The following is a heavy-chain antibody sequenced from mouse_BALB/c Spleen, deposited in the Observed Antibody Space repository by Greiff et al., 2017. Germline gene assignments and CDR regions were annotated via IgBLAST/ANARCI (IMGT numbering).Heavy chain of an antibody. V-gene: IGHV14-3*02. CDR2: IDPANGNT. J-gene: IGHJ4*01. CDR1: GFNIKDTY. CDR3: RWLLRAMDY. D-gene: IGHD2-3*01. Sequence: DVQLQESGAELVKPGASVKLSCTASGFNIKDTYMHWVKQRPEQGLEWIGRIDPANGNTKYDPKFQGKATITADTSSNTAYLQLSSLTSEDTAVYYSRWLLRAMDYWGQGTSVTVSS.